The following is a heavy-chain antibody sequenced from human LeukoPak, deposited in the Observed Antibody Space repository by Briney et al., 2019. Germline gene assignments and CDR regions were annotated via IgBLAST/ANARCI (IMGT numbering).Heavy chain of an antibody. CDR2: IYYSGST. CDR1: GGSISGYY. Sequence: SETLSLTCTVSGGSISGYYWSWIRQPPGQGLEWVGYIYYSGSTNYNPSLKSRVTISVDTSKNQFSLRLRSVAAADTAVYYCARALSRGYSYGTRAYWGQGTLVTVSS. D-gene: IGHD5-18*01. V-gene: IGHV4-59*01. J-gene: IGHJ4*02. CDR3: ARALSRGYSYGTRAY.